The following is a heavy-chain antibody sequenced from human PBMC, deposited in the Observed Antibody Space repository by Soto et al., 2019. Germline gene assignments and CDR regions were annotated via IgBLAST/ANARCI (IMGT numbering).Heavy chain of an antibody. D-gene: IGHD3-22*01. CDR3: ARVASGYYDSSGYYTWNYGMDV. Sequence: SETLSLTCAVSGGSISSGGYSWSWIRQPPGKGLEWIGYIYHSGSTYYNPSLKSRVTISVDRSKNQFSLKLSSVTAADTAVYYCARVASGYYDSSGYYTWNYGMDVWGQGTTVT. CDR2: IYHSGST. J-gene: IGHJ6*02. CDR1: GGSISSGGYS. V-gene: IGHV4-30-2*01.